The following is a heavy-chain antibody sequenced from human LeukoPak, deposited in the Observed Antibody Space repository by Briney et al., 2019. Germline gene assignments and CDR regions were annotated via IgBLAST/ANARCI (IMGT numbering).Heavy chain of an antibody. CDR3: ARGGYSYGLDY. D-gene: IGHD5-18*01. Sequence: EWIGYMYFTGTTNYNPSLKSRVTISVDMSKNQFSLKLSSATAADTAVYYCARGGYSYGLDYWGQGTLVTVSS. J-gene: IGHJ4*02. V-gene: IGHV4-59*12. CDR2: MYFTGTT.